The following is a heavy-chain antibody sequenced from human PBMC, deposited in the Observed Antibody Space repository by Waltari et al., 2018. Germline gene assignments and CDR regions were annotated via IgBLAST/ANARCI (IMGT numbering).Heavy chain of an antibody. Sequence: QVQLVQSGAEVKKPGSSVKVSCKASGGTFSSYALSWVRQAPGQGLEWMGGIIPIFGTANYAQKFQGRVTITADESTSTAYMELSSLRSEDTAVYYCARELPGVRAGYYYYYGMDVWGQGTTVTVSS. V-gene: IGHV1-69*01. CDR1: GGTFSSYA. CDR2: IIPIFGTA. J-gene: IGHJ6*02. D-gene: IGHD2-8*01. CDR3: ARELPGVRAGYYYYYGMDV.